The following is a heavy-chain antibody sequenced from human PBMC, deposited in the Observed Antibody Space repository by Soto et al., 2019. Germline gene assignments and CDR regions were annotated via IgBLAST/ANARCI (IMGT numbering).Heavy chain of an antibody. J-gene: IGHJ4*02. CDR1: GYTFTSYG. Sequence: GASVKVSCKDSGYTFTSYGISWVRQAHGQGLEWMGWISAYNGNTNYAQKLQGRVTMTTDTSTSTAYMELRSLRSDDTAVYYCARDRVSMIVVAWDFDYWGQGTLVTVSS. V-gene: IGHV1-18*01. D-gene: IGHD3-22*01. CDR3: ARDRVSMIVVAWDFDY. CDR2: ISAYNGNT.